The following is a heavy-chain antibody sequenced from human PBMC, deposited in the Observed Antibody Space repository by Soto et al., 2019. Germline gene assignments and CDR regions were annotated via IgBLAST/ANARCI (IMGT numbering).Heavy chain of an antibody. D-gene: IGHD6-19*01. Sequence: GGSLRLSCAASGFTFSSYGMHWVRQAPGKGLEWVAVIWYDGSNKYYADSVKGRFTISRDNSKNTLYLQMNSLRAEDTAVYYCARFPGYSSGWYSSYYMDVWGKGTTVTVSS. CDR3: ARFPGYSSGWYSSYYMDV. V-gene: IGHV3-33*01. CDR2: IWYDGSNK. CDR1: GFTFSSYG. J-gene: IGHJ6*03.